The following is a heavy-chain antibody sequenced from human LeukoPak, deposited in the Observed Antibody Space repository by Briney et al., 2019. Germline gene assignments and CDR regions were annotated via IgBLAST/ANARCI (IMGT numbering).Heavy chain of an antibody. D-gene: IGHD6-13*01. CDR3: ARVDHSSSWYSTDYYYYMDV. Sequence: GASVKVSCKASGGTFSSYAISWVRQAPGQGLEWMGWISAYNGNTNYAQKLQGRVTMTTDTSTSTAYMELRSLRSDDTAVYYCARVDHSSSWYSTDYYYYMDVWGKGTTVTVSS. CDR2: ISAYNGNT. J-gene: IGHJ6*03. V-gene: IGHV1-18*01. CDR1: GGTFSSYA.